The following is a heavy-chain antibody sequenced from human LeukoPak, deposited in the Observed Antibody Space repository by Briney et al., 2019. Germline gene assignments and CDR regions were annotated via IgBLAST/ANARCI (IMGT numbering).Heavy chain of an antibody. J-gene: IGHJ4*02. Sequence: ASVKVSCKASGYTFTGYYMHWVRQAPGQGLEWMGWINPNSGGTNYAQKFQGRVTMTRDTSISTAYMELRSLRSDDTAVYYCAREGYSSGYYYWNYWGQGTLVTVSS. D-gene: IGHD3-22*01. V-gene: IGHV1-2*02. CDR1: GYTFTGYY. CDR3: AREGYSSGYYYWNY. CDR2: INPNSGGT.